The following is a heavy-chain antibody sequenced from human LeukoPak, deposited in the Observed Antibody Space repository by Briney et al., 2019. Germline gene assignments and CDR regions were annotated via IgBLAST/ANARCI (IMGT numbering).Heavy chain of an antibody. D-gene: IGHD5-18*01. CDR1: GDSISSSNW. CDR2: IYHSGNT. CDR3: ARSSRGYLYYYYMDV. Sequence: SETLSLTCAVSGDSISSSNWWSWVRQPPGNGLEWIGEIYHSGNTNYNPSLKSRVTISVDTSKNQFSLKLSSVTAADTAVYYCARSSRGYLYYYYMDVWGKGTTVTVSS. J-gene: IGHJ6*03. V-gene: IGHV4-4*02.